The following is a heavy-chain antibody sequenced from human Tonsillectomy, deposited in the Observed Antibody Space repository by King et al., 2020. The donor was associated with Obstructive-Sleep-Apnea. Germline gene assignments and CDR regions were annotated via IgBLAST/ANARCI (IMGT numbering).Heavy chain of an antibody. J-gene: IGHJ4*02. D-gene: IGHD1-26*01. Sequence: VQLQQWGPGLLKPSETLSLTCAVYGESFSGCYWTWIRQPPGKGLEVVGEINHSGSTIYSPAPKSRVTIAVDPSKNQFSLNLSPVTAADTAVYYCARLRAGQGSNAFDYWGQGTLVTVSS. CDR1: GESFSGCY. CDR2: INHSGST. CDR3: ARLRAGQGSNAFDY. V-gene: IGHV4-34*01.